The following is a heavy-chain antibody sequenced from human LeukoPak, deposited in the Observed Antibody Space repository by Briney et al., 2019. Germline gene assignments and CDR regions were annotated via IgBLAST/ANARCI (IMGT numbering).Heavy chain of an antibody. CDR3: ARVYYHGTGSNYFDY. V-gene: IGHV4-59*08. CDR1: GGSIRSYY. J-gene: IGHJ4*02. CDR2: IYYSGST. Sequence: SETLSLTCTVSGGSIRSYYWSWIRQPPGKGLEWIAYIYYSGSTNYNPSLKSRVTISVDTSKNQFSLKLSFVTAADTAVYYCARVYYHGTGSNYFDYWGQGTLVTVSS. D-gene: IGHD3-10*01.